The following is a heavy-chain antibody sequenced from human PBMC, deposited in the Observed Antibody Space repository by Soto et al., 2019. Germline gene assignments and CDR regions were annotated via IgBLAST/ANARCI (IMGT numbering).Heavy chain of an antibody. CDR3: ATDDMNRGRFDF. V-gene: IGHV1-18*01. Sequence: ASVKVSCKASGHSSTHNGIIWVRRAPGQGLEWMGWININRGDVNHAPKFQGRVTLTTDTSTTTAYMELRSLRLDDTAVYFCATDDMNRGRFDFWGHGTLVTVS. CDR1: GHSSTHNG. CDR2: ININRGDV. J-gene: IGHJ4*01.